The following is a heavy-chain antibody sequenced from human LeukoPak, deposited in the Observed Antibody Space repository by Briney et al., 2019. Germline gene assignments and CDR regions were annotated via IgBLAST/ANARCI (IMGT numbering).Heavy chain of an antibody. V-gene: IGHV3-30*04. Sequence: GGSLRLSCAASGFTFSSYAMHWVRQAPGKGLEWVAVISYDGSNKYYADSVKGRFTISRDNSKNTLYLQMNSLRAEDTAVYYCAKEGRSGSYGPYFDYWGQGTLVTVSS. J-gene: IGHJ4*02. CDR3: AKEGRSGSYGPYFDY. CDR2: ISYDGSNK. CDR1: GFTFSSYA. D-gene: IGHD1-26*01.